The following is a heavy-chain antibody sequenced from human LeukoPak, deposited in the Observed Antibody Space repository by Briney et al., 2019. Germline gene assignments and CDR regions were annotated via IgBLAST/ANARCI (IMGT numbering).Heavy chain of an antibody. CDR2: ISSSSGYI. J-gene: IGHJ6*02. CDR1: GFTFSSYS. Sequence: TPGGSLRLSCAASGFTFSSYSMNWVRQAPGKGLEWVSSISSSSGYIYYADSVKGRFTISRDNAKNSLYLQMNSLRAEDTAVYYCATAAAGTLGTYYYGMDVWGQGTTVTVSS. D-gene: IGHD6-13*01. V-gene: IGHV3-21*01. CDR3: ATAAAGTLGTYYYGMDV.